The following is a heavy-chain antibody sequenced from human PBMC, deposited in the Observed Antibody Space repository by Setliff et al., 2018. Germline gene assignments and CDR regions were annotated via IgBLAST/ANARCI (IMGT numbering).Heavy chain of an antibody. D-gene: IGHD5-18*01. CDR2: MYPSGST. CDR1: GGSISSYY. V-gene: IGHV4-4*07. Sequence: PSETLSLTCTVSGGSISSYYWSWIRQPAGKGLEWIGRMYPSGSTKYNPSLKSRVSISVDTSKNKFSLKLSSVTAADTAVYYCARRRTALAFDIWGQGTMVTVSS. J-gene: IGHJ3*02. CDR3: ARRRTALAFDI.